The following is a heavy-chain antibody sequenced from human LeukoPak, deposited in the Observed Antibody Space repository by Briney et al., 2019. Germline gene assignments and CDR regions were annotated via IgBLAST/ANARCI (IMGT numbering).Heavy chain of an antibody. CDR2: IRYDGSNK. D-gene: IGHD4-17*01. V-gene: IGHV3-30*02. Sequence: GGSLRLSCAASGFTFSSYGMHWVRQAPGKGLEWVAFIRYDGSNKYYVGSVKGRFTISRDNSKNTLYLQMNSLRADDTAVYYCARKAETYGDYGSDYWGQGTLVTVSS. CDR3: ARKAETYGDYGSDY. J-gene: IGHJ4*02. CDR1: GFTFSSYG.